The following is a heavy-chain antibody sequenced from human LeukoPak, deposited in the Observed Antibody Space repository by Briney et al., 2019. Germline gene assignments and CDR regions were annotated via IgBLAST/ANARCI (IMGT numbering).Heavy chain of an antibody. V-gene: IGHV3-23*01. J-gene: IGHJ4*02. D-gene: IGHD3-22*01. CDR3: AKQSSGYYSPYYFDY. CDR2: ISGSGGST. Sequence: GGSLRLSCAASGFTLSSYGMSWVRQAPGKGLEWVSAISGSGGSTYYADSVKGRFTISRDNSKNTLYLQMNSLRAEDTAVYYCAKQSSGYYSPYYFDYWGQGTLVTVSS. CDR1: GFTLSSYG.